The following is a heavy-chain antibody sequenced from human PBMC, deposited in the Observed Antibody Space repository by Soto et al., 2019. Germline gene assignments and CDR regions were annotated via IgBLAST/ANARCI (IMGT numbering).Heavy chain of an antibody. CDR1: GYTFTSYA. CDR2: INAGNGNT. D-gene: IGHD4-4*01. V-gene: IGHV1-3*01. CDR3: ARAHTNDYSNYHRSNAFDI. Sequence: QVQLVQSGAEVKKPGASVKVSCKASGYTFTSYAMHWVRQAPGQRLEWMGWINAGNGNTKYSQKFQGRVTITRDTSASTAYMELSSLRSEDTAVYYCARAHTNDYSNYHRSNAFDIWGQGTMVTVSS. J-gene: IGHJ3*02.